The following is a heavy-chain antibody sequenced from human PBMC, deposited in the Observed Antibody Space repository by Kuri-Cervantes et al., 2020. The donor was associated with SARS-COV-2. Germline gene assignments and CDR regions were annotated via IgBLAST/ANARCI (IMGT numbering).Heavy chain of an antibody. CDR1: GFTFSSYA. CDR2: ISGSGGSK. CDR3: AKDWLHDDAFDI. V-gene: IGHV3-23*01. D-gene: IGHD6-19*01. J-gene: IGHJ3*02. Sequence: GESLKISCAASGFTFSSYAMSWVRQAPGKGLEWVSAISGSGGSKYYADSVKGRFTISRDNSKNTLYLQMNSLRAEDTAVYYCAKDWLHDDAFDIWGQGTMVTVSS.